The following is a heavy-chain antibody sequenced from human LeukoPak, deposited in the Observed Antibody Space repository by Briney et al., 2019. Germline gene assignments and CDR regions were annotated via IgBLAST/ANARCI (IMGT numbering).Heavy chain of an antibody. Sequence: SETLSLTCTVSGDSISSYYWNWVRQPPGKGPEWIGYIYYSGSTRYNPSLKSRVTISVDTSKNQISLKLDSVTAADTAVYYCARHDVAGATTDYFQHWGQGTLVTVSS. CDR3: ARHDVAGATTDYFQH. J-gene: IGHJ1*01. D-gene: IGHD1-26*01. CDR1: GDSISSYY. CDR2: IYYSGST. V-gene: IGHV4-59*08.